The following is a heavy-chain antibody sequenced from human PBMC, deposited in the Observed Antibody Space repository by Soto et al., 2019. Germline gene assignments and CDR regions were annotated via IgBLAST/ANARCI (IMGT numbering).Heavy chain of an antibody. V-gene: IGHV1-69*01. CDR2: IIPFFQTP. D-gene: IGHD6-13*01. CDR3: ARSRAAAPHRVGMDV. J-gene: IGHJ6*02. Sequence: QVQLVQSGAEVKKPGSSVKVSCKASGGTFSKYAISWVRQAPGQGLEWMGGIIPFFQTPNYAQKYQGRVTITADESTTTAYMEMRSLRSEDTAVYYCARSRAAAPHRVGMDVWGQGTTVTVSS. CDR1: GGTFSKYA.